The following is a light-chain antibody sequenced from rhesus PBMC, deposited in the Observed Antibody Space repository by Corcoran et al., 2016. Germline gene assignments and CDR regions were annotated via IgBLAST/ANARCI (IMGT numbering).Light chain of an antibody. CDR1: QGISSI. V-gene: IGKV1-28*02. CDR3: LHHDSYPLT. J-gene: IGKJ4*01. CDR2: AAS. Sequence: DIQMTQSPSSLSASVGDTVTITCRASQGISSILHWFQQKTGKAPKLLIYAASSLESGVPSRFSGNGSRTDFTLTVSSLLPEDFAIYYCLHHDSYPLTFGGGTKVELK.